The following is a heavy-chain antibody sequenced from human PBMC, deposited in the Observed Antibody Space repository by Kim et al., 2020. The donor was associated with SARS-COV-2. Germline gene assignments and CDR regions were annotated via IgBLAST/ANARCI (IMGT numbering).Heavy chain of an antibody. CDR2: ISSGGGTI. J-gene: IGHJ3*02. D-gene: IGHD1-26*01. CDR3: AKMEVGATKAPFDI. CDR1: GFTFSSYT. Sequence: GGSLRLSCAASGFTFSSYTMNWVRQAPGRGLEWVSYISSGGGTIYYADSVKGRFIISRDNAKNSLYLQMNSLRDEDTAVYFCAKMEVGATKAPFDIWGQGTMVTVSS. V-gene: IGHV3-48*02.